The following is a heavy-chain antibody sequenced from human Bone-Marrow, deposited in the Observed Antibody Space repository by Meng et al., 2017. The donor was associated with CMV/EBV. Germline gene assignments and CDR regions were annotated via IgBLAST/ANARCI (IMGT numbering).Heavy chain of an antibody. D-gene: IGHD3-9*01. CDR2: ISYDGSKK. CDR3: ARCLSDYHIFTGRVNYYGMDV. Sequence: SCAASGFTFSSYAMYWVRQAPGKGPEWVAVISYDGSKKDYADSVKGRFTISRDNSQNTLFLQMESLRPEDTAVYYCARCLSDYHIFTGRVNYYGMDVWGQGTTVTVSS. V-gene: IGHV3-30-3*01. CDR1: GFTFSSYA. J-gene: IGHJ6*02.